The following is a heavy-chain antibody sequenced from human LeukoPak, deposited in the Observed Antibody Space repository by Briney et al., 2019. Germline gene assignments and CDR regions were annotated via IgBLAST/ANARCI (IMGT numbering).Heavy chain of an antibody. CDR3: AREESDGSYVFNYFDY. V-gene: IGHV3-74*01. Sequence: PGGSLRLSCAASGFTFSSYWMHWVRQAPGKGLVWVSRINSDGSSTSYADSVKGRFTISRDNAKNTLYLQMNSLGAEDTAVYYCAREESDGSYVFNYFDYWGQGTLVTVSS. J-gene: IGHJ4*02. CDR2: INSDGSST. CDR1: GFTFSSYW. D-gene: IGHD2-15*01.